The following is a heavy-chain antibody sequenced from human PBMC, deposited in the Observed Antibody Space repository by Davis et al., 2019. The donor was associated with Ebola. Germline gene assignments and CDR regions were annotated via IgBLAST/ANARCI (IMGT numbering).Heavy chain of an antibody. D-gene: IGHD3-3*01. J-gene: IGHJ6*02. CDR1: GFTFSSYA. Sequence: GESLKISCAASGFTFSSYAMSWVRQAPGKGLEWVAVISYDGTNKYYADSVKGRFTISRDNSKNTLYLQMNSLRAEDTAVYYCAKDLVLRFLEYGMDVWGQGTTVTVSS. CDR3: AKDLVLRFLEYGMDV. CDR2: ISYDGTNK. V-gene: IGHV3-30*18.